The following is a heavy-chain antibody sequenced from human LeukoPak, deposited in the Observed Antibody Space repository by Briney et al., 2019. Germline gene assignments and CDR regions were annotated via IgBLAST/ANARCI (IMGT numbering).Heavy chain of an antibody. Sequence: SETLSLTCAVYGGSFSNYYWSWIRQPPGKGLEWIGEINDSGRINYNPSLMSRVTISVDTSKNQFSLRLTSVTARDTAVYYCARRWNYGRNYYIDVWGKGATVSVSS. CDR1: GGSFSNYY. D-gene: IGHD1-7*01. J-gene: IGHJ6*03. V-gene: IGHV4-34*01. CDR2: INDSGRI. CDR3: ARRWNYGRNYYIDV.